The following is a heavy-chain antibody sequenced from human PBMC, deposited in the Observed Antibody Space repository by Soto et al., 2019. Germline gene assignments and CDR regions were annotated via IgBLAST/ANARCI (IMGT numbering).Heavy chain of an antibody. J-gene: IGHJ4*01. CDR1: GYS. V-gene: IGHV4-34*01. CDR2: INHSGST. Sequence: GYSGCRIRKKKGKGLEWIGEINHSGSTNYNPSLKSRVTISVDTSKNQFSLKLSSVTAADTAVYYCARNLALPNPHNIADRPRDLDYWGNGTLVTVSS. CDR3: ARNLALPNPHNIADRPRDLDY. D-gene: IGHD6-6*01.